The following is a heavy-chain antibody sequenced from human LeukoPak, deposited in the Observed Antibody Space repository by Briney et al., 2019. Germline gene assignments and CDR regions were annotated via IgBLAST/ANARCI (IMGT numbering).Heavy chain of an antibody. CDR2: INPSGGST. CDR3: ARAFTVTTASGDY. V-gene: IGHV1-46*01. D-gene: IGHD4-17*01. CDR1: GYTFTGYY. Sequence: ASVKVSCKASGYTFTGYYMHWVRQAPGQGLEWMGWINPSGGSTSYAQKFQGRVTMTRDTSTSTVYMELSSLRSEDTAVYYCARAFTVTTASGDYWGQGTLVTVSS. J-gene: IGHJ4*02.